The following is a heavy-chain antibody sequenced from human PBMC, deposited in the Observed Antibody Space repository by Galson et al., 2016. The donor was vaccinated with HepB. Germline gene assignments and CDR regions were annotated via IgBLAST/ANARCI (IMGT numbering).Heavy chain of an antibody. CDR3: AKSGNGGNTLDS. CDR1: GFTFSHYG. D-gene: IGHD4-23*01. V-gene: IGHV3-30*18. J-gene: IGHJ4*02. Sequence: SLRLSCAASGFTFSHYGMHWVRQAPGKGLEWVTMISDDGSHKFYADSVKGRFAISRDDSRNTFYLQMNSLRPEDAAVYYCAKSGNGGNTLDSWGPGTLVTVSS. CDR2: ISDDGSHK.